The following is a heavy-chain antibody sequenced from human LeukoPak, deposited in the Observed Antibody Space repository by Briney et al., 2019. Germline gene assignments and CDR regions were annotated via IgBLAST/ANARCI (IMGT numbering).Heavy chain of an antibody. CDR2: IYSGGST. CDR3: AGHDWFDP. J-gene: IGHJ5*02. V-gene: IGHV3-66*04. CDR1: GFTVSSNY. Sequence: GGSLRLSCAASGFTVSSNYMSWVRQAPGKGLEWVSVIYSGGSTYYADSVKGRFTISRDNSRNTLYLRLNSLRAEDTAVYYCAGHDWFDPWGQGTLVTVSS.